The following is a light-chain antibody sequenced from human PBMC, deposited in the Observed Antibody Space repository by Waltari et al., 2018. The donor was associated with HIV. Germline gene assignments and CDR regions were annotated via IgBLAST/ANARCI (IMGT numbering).Light chain of an antibody. CDR1: SGHSNYA. V-gene: IGLV4-69*01. Sequence: QVVLTQSPSASASLGASVKLTCTLSSGHSNYAIAWHQLQPGKGPRYLMKLNSDGSHTKGDGIPVRFSGSSSGAERYLTISSLQSEDEAHYYCQTWGTGIRVFGGGTKLTVL. J-gene: IGLJ3*02. CDR3: QTWGTGIRV. CDR2: LNSDGSH.